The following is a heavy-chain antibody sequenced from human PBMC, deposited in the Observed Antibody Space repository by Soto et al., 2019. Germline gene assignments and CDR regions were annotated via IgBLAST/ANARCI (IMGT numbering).Heavy chain of an antibody. V-gene: IGHV4-59*01. Sequence: SETLSLTCTVSGGSISSYYWSWIRQPPGKGLEWIGYIYYSGSTNYNPSPKSRVTISVDTSKNQFSLKLSSVTAADTAVYYCAREGGVGGYSIGWYGGYYYGMDVWGQGTTVTVSS. CDR2: IYYSGST. D-gene: IGHD6-19*01. CDR1: GGSISSYY. CDR3: AREGGVGGYSIGWYGGYYYGMDV. J-gene: IGHJ6*02.